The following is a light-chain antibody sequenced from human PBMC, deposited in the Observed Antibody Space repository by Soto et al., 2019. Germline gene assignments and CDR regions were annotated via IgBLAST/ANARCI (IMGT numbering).Light chain of an antibody. V-gene: IGLV2-11*01. J-gene: IGLJ2*01. Sequence: QSALTQPRSVSGSPGQSVTISCTGTGSDVGRYDYVSWYQQYPGKAPKLIIYEVSKRPSGVPDRFSGAKSGNTASLTVSGLQGEDEAEYYCSLYVGSDNWLFGGGTKLTVL. CDR3: SLYVGSDNWL. CDR2: EVS. CDR1: GSDVGRYDY.